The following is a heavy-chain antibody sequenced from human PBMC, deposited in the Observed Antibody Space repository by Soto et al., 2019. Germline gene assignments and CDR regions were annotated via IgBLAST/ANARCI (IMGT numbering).Heavy chain of an antibody. CDR3: AKDIRDQWLVLNNCCDT. V-gene: IGHV3-23*01. D-gene: IGHD6-19*01. CDR1: GFTFSNFA. J-gene: IGHJ5*02. CDR2: MSGSGGHT. Sequence: GGSLRLSCAASGFTFSNFAMSWVRQAPGKGLEWVSTMSGSGGHTYYADSVKGRFTISRDNSKNTLSLQMSSLRAEDTAVYYCAKDIRDQWLVLNNCCDTCGQRTLVTVSS.